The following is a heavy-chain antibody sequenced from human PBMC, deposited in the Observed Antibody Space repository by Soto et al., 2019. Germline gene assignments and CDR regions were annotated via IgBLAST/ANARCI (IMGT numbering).Heavy chain of an antibody. J-gene: IGHJ5*02. CDR2: INHSGNT. CDR3: SRRAPEGFDP. V-gene: IGHV4-39*01. Sequence: PSETLSLTCAVSGGSIGTSAYYWGWIRQAPGKGLEWIGSINHSGNTYLSPSLKDRVTMSVDTSKNSFSLKLRSATAADTGLYSCSRRAPEGFDPWRQRTLVTVTS. CDR1: GGSIGTSAYY.